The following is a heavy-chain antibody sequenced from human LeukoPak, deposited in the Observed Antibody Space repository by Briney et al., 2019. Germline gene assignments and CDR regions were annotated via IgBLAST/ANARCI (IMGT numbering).Heavy chain of an antibody. CDR2: ISYDGSNK. CDR1: GFTFSSYA. J-gene: IGHJ5*02. CDR3: ANGARYCSSTSCYRWFDP. Sequence: GGSLRLSCSASGFTFSSYAMHWVRQAPGKGLEWVAVISYDGSNKYYADSVKGRFTISRDNSKNTLYLQMNSLRAEDTAVYYCANGARYCSSTSCYRWFDPWGQGTLVTVSS. V-gene: IGHV3-30*04. D-gene: IGHD2-2*01.